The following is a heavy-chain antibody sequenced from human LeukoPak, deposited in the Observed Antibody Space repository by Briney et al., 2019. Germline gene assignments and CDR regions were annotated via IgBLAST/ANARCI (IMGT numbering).Heavy chain of an antibody. D-gene: IGHD3-22*01. J-gene: IGHJ4*02. CDR2: ISSSGSTT. CDR3: ARDGSGYSDPVDY. CDR1: GFTFSSYE. Sequence: GGSLRLSCAASGFTFSSYEMNWVRQAPGKGLEWVSYISSSGSTTYYADSVKGRFTISRDNAKNSLYLQMNSLRAEDTAVYYCARDGSGYSDPVDYWGQGTLVTVSS. V-gene: IGHV3-48*03.